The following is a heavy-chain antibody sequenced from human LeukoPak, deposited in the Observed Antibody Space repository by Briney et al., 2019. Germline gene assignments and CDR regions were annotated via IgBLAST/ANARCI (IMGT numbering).Heavy chain of an antibody. CDR2: IYYSGSTNSSGST. J-gene: IGHJ4*02. Sequence: SSETLSLTCTVSGGSISSYYWNWIRQPPGKRLEWIGYIYYSGSTNSSGSTNYNPSLKSRATILVDTSKNQFSLKLTSVTAADTAVYYCARGGRITMITYWGQGTLVTVSS. D-gene: IGHD3-22*01. CDR1: GGSISSYY. CDR3: ARGGRITMITY. V-gene: IGHV4-59*01.